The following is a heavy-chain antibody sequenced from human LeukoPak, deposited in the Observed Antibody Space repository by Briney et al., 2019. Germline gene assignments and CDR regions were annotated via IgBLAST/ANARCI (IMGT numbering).Heavy chain of an antibody. Sequence: GASVKVSCKASGYTFTSYYMHWVRQAPGQGLEWMGIINPSGGSTSYARKFQGRVTMTRDTSISTAYMELSRLRSDDTAVYYCARAGPYYYDSSGYYNFDYWGQGTLVTVSS. CDR2: INPSGGST. CDR1: GYTFTSYY. V-gene: IGHV1-46*01. CDR3: ARAGPYYYDSSGYYNFDY. D-gene: IGHD3-22*01. J-gene: IGHJ4*02.